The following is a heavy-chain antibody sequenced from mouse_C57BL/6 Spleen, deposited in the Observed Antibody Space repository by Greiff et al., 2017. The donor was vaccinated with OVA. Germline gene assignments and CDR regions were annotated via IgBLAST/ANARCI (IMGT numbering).Heavy chain of an antibody. CDR1: GFTFSDYG. CDR2: ISSGSSTI. Sequence: DVKLVESGGGLVKPGGYLKLSCAASGFTFSDYGMHWVRQAPEKGLEWVAYISSGSSTIYYADTVKGRFTISRDNAKNTLFLQMTSLRSEDTAMYYCARRAGSSHYYAMDYWGQGTSVTVSS. V-gene: IGHV5-17*01. J-gene: IGHJ4*01. CDR3: ARRAGSSHYYAMDY. D-gene: IGHD1-1*01.